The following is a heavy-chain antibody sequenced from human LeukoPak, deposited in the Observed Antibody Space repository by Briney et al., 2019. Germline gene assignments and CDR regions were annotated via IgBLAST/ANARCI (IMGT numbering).Heavy chain of an antibody. Sequence: GGSLRLSCVASGFTFSNYWMSWVRQAPGKGLEWVANIKEDGSQKYYVDSVKGRFTISRDNSKNTLWLQMNSLRAEDTAVYYCAKDGFLLWRGAFDIWGQGTMVTVSS. J-gene: IGHJ3*02. CDR2: IKEDGSQK. D-gene: IGHD2-21*01. CDR3: AKDGFLLWRGAFDI. CDR1: GFTFSNYW. V-gene: IGHV3-7*05.